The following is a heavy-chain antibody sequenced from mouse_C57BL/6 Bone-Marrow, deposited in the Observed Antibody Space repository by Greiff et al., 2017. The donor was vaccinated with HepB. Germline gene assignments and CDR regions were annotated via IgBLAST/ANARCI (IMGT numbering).Heavy chain of an antibody. CDR1: GFTFSSYA. V-gene: IGHV5-4*01. CDR2: ISDGGSYT. D-gene: IGHD1-1*01. J-gene: IGHJ3*01. CDR3: ARDGGSRFAY. Sequence: EVKLMESGGGLVKPGGSLKLSCAASGFTFSSYAMSWVRQTPEKRLEWVATISDGGSYTYYPDNVKGRFTISRDNAKNNLYLQMSHLKSEDTAMYYCARDGGSRFAYWGQGTLVTVSA.